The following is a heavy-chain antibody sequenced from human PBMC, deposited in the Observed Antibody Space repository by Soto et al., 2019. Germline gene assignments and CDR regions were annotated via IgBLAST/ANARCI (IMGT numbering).Heavy chain of an antibody. CDR3: SRGSFGYYGP. D-gene: IGHD2-2*03. Sequence: GGSLRLSCNCSRFSSSEHAMTWVRQAPGKGLEWVGFIRNTPYGGTTVYAASVRGRFTISRDDSASIAYLQMNSLKTEDSGLYYCSRGSFGYYGPWGPGTLVTVSS. CDR1: RFSSSEHA. J-gene: IGHJ5*02. V-gene: IGHV3-49*04. CDR2: IRNTPYGGTT.